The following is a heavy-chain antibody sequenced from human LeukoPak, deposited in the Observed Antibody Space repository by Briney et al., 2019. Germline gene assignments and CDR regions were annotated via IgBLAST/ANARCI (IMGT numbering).Heavy chain of an antibody. CDR3: AKDMVVTANGWFDY. CDR1: GFTFSSYA. Sequence: GGSLRLSCAAAGFTFSSYAMSWVRQAVGKGLGWVSAISGSGGSTYYADSVKGRFTISRDNSKNTLYLQMNSLRAEDTAVYYCAKDMVVTANGWFDYWGQGTLVAVSS. CDR2: ISGSGGST. D-gene: IGHD2-21*02. J-gene: IGHJ4*02. V-gene: IGHV3-23*01.